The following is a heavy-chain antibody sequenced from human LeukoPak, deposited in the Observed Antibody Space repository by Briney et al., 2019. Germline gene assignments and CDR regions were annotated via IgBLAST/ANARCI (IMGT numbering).Heavy chain of an antibody. CDR1: GFTFSTFG. CDR2: ISDTGGYT. V-gene: IGHV3-23*01. J-gene: IGHJ4*02. Sequence: GGSLRLSCVASGFTFSTFGMSWVRQAPGKGLEWVSSISDTGGYTYYADSMKGRFTISRDNSKNTLYLQMNSLRAEDTAVYYCARDDPPLDYWGQGTLVTVSS. CDR3: ARDDPPLDY.